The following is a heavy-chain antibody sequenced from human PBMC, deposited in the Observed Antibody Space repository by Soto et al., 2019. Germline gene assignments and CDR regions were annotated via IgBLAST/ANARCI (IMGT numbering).Heavy chain of an antibody. D-gene: IGHD3-22*01. CDR2: ISYSGST. CDR3: ARRDRSGYSYWLDT. V-gene: IGHV4-31*03. CDR1: GGSISDGYY. J-gene: IGHJ5*02. Sequence: SETLSLTCTVSGGSISDGYYWCWIRQHPGKGLEWIGSISYSGSTSYNPSLKSRLTISVDRSKSQFSLNLSSVTAADTAVYYCARRDRSGYSYWLDTWGQGTLVTVSS.